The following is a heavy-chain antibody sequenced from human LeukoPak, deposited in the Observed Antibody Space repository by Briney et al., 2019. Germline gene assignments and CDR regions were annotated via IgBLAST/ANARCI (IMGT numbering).Heavy chain of an antibody. CDR3: AKASGMESDY. CDR1: GFTFSSYA. CDR2: ISISSSTI. J-gene: IGHJ4*02. V-gene: IGHV3-48*01. D-gene: IGHD1-1*01. Sequence: GGSLRLSCTASGFTFSSYAMNWVRQAPGKGLEWVSYISISSSTIYYADSVKGRFTISRDNAKNSLYLQMNSLRAEDTAVYYCAKASGMESDYWGQGTLVTVSS.